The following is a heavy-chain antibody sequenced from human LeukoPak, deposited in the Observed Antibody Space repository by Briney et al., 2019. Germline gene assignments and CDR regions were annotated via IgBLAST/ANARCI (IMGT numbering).Heavy chain of an antibody. V-gene: IGHV4-34*01. CDR3: ARGDGGYGY. J-gene: IGHJ4*02. CDR2: INHSGST. Sequence: SETLSVTCAVYGGSFSGYYCSWIRQPPGKGLEWIGEINHSGSTNYNPSLKSRVTISVDTSKNQFSLKLSSVTAADTAVYYCARGDGGYGYWGQGTLVTVSS. CDR1: GGSFSGYY. D-gene: IGHD1-1*01.